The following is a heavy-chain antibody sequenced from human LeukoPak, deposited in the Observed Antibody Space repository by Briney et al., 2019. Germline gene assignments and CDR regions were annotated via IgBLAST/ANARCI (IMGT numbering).Heavy chain of an antibody. CDR1: GCTFSSYA. D-gene: IGHD4-17*01. Sequence: SVKVSCKASGCTFSSYAISWVRQAPGQGLEWMGGIIPIFGTANYAQRFQGRVTITADKSTSIAYMELNSLRSEDTAVYYCARGVLYGDYGGGDGFDIWGQGTMVSVSS. V-gene: IGHV1-69*06. CDR3: ARGVLYGDYGGGDGFDI. J-gene: IGHJ3*02. CDR2: IIPIFGTA.